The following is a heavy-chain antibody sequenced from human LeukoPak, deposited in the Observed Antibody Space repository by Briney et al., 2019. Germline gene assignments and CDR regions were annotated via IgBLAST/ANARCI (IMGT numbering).Heavy chain of an antibody. CDR1: GASIGSNTYH. V-gene: IGHV4-39*01. CDR2: IYYTGNT. J-gene: IGHJ4*02. D-gene: IGHD5-24*01. CDR3: TRRRTATSDRDY. Sequence: SETLSLTCSVSGASIGSNTYHWAWIRQPPGKGLEWIGNIYYTGNTYYNPSLYSRVTISADTSKNQFSLKLTSVTAADTAVYYCTRRRTATSDRDYWGQGTLVTVSS.